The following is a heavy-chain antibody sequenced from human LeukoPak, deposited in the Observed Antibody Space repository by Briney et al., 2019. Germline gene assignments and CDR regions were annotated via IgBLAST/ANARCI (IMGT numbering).Heavy chain of an antibody. D-gene: IGHD3-10*01. CDR1: GFTFNDYY. J-gene: IGHJ4*02. V-gene: IGHV3-11*04. Sequence: PGESLRLSCAASGFTFNDYYMTWIRQAPGKGLEWVSYISSSASTIYYADSVKGRFTISRDNAKNSLYLQMNSLRAEDTAVYYCARECPMLRGVIGGKIDYWGQGTVVTVSS. CDR3: ARECPMLRGVIGGKIDY. CDR2: ISSSASTI.